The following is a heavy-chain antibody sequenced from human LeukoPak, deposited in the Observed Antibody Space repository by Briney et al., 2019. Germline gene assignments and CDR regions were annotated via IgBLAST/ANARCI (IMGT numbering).Heavy chain of an antibody. CDR2: IYHSGST. CDR3: ARLVTDYGKFDY. J-gene: IGHJ4*02. V-gene: IGHV4-30-2*01. Sequence: SETLSLTCAVSGGSISSGGYSWSWIRQLPGKGLEWIGYIYHSGSTYYNPSLKSRVTISVDRSKNQFSLKLSSVTAADTAVYYCARLVTDYGKFDYWGQGTLVTVSS. CDR1: GGSISSGGYS. D-gene: IGHD5-18*01.